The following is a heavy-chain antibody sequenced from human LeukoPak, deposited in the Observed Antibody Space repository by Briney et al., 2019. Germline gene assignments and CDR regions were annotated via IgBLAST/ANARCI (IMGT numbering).Heavy chain of an antibody. J-gene: IGHJ3*02. Sequence: SETLSLTCSVSVGSINSDYWNWIRQPPGKGLEWIGYIYNSGSTNYNPSLKSRVTIPIDKSKKQFPLKLISVTPADTAIYYCARVGGMTTINNAAFDIWGQGTMVTVSS. CDR2: IYNSGST. CDR3: ARVGGMTTINNAAFDI. V-gene: IGHV4-59*01. CDR1: VGSINSDY. D-gene: IGHD5-24*01.